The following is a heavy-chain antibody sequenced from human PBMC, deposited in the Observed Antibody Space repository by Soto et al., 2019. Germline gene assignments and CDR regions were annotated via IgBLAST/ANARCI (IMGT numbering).Heavy chain of an antibody. CDR3: ARASSSWYRSYYYYGMDV. CDR2: IDWDDDK. V-gene: IGHV2-70*01. J-gene: IGHJ6*02. CDR1: GFSLSTSGMC. Sequence: SGPTLVNPTQTLTLTCTFSGFSLSTSGMCVSWIRQPPGKALEWLALIDWDDDKYYSTSLKTRLTISKDTSKNQVVLTMTNMDPVDTATYYCARASSSWYRSYYYYGMDVWGQGTTVTVSS. D-gene: IGHD6-13*01.